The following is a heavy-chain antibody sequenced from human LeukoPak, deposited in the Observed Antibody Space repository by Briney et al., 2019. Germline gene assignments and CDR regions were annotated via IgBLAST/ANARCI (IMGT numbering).Heavy chain of an antibody. D-gene: IGHD3-10*01. CDR2: ISAYNGNT. Sequence: ASVKVSCKASGYTLTSYGISWVRQAPGQGLEWMGWISAYNGNTNYAQKLQGRVTMTTDTSASTAYMELRSLRSDDTAVYYCARDPRYYYGSGSYPSHYFDYWGQGTLVTVSS. CDR1: GYTLTSYG. J-gene: IGHJ4*02. CDR3: ARDPRYYYGSGSYPSHYFDY. V-gene: IGHV1-18*01.